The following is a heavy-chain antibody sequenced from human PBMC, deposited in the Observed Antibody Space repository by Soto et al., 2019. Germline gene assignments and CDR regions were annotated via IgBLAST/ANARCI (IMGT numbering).Heavy chain of an antibody. V-gene: IGHV1-18*01. Sequence: ASVKVSCKASGYTFTSYGISWVRQAPGQGLEWMGWISAYNGNTNYAQKLQGRVTMTTDTSTSTAYMELRSLRSDDTAVYYCARDAVLLWFGESIKALDVWGQGTTVTVSS. CDR2: ISAYNGNT. CDR1: GYTFTSYG. D-gene: IGHD3-10*01. CDR3: ARDAVLLWFGESIKALDV. J-gene: IGHJ6*02.